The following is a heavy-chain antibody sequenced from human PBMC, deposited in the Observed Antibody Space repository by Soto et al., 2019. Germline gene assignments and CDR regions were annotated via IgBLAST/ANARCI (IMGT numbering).Heavy chain of an antibody. CDR3: AKSGYGSDVLWWFGP. CDR1: GFTFSSFA. Sequence: GGSLRLSCAASGFTFSSFAMSWVRKGPGKGMEWVSAISSRSDNTYYADSVKARFTISRDNSKNTLYLQMNSLRAEDTAVYFCAKSGYGSDVLWWFGPWGQGTPVTVSS. J-gene: IGHJ5*02. CDR2: ISSRSDNT. V-gene: IGHV3-23*01. D-gene: IGHD6-25*01.